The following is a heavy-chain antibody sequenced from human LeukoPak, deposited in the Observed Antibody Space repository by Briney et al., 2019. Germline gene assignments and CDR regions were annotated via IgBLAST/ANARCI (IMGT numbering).Heavy chain of an antibody. CDR1: GGSFSGYY. CDR3: VRGLLELQVYYYYGMDV. J-gene: IGHJ6*02. V-gene: IGHV4-34*01. CDR2: INHSGST. Sequence: SETLSLTCTVYGGSFSGYYWSWIRQPPGKGLEWIGEINHSGSTNYNPSLKSRVTISVDTSKNQFSLKLTSVTAADTAVYYCVRGLLELQVYYYYGMDVWGQGTTVTVSS. D-gene: IGHD1-7*01.